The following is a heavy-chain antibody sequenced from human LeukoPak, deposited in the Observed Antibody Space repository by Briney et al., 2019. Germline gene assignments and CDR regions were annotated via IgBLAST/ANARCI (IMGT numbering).Heavy chain of an antibody. D-gene: IGHD6-19*01. V-gene: IGHV4-30-4*01. Sequence: SVTVSLTCTVSTGSIYSGDYFWRSIRQPPGKGLEWNGYIYYSGSTDYNPSLKSRVTISVDTSKNQFSLKLSSVTAAHTAVYYCARDGREPYSSGWVYFDYWGQGTLVTVSS. J-gene: IGHJ4*02. CDR3: ARDGREPYSSGWVYFDY. CDR2: IYYSGST. CDR1: TGSIYSGDYF.